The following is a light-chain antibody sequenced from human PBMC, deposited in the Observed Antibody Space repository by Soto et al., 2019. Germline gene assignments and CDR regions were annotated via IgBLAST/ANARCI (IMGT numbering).Light chain of an antibody. CDR3: QQYGSSLPLT. CDR2: GAS. CDR1: QSVSSY. V-gene: IGKV3-20*01. J-gene: IGKJ4*01. Sequence: EIVLTQSPGTLSLSPGERATLSCRASQSVSSYLAWYQQKPGQAPRLLFSGASSRATGIPGRFSGSGSGTDFTLTISRLEPEDFAVYYCQQYGSSLPLTFGGGTKVEIK.